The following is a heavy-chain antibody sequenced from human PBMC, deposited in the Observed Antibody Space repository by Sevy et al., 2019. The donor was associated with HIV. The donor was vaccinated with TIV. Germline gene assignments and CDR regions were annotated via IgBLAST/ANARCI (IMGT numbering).Heavy chain of an antibody. Sequence: GGSLRLSCAASGFTFSDHYMEWVSQAPGKGLEWVGRTRNKADSYTTEYAASVKGRFTISRDDSKNSLYLQMNSLKTEDTAVYYCATRAGLAAAGRVFDYWGQGTLVTVSS. J-gene: IGHJ4*02. V-gene: IGHV3-72*01. CDR2: TRNKADSYTT. D-gene: IGHD6-13*01. CDR3: ATRAGLAAAGRVFDY. CDR1: GFTFSDHY.